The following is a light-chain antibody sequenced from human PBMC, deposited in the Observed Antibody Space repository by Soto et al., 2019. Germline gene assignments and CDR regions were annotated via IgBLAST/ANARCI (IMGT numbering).Light chain of an antibody. J-gene: IGLJ1*01. CDR3: SSYTSSTTQV. CDR1: SSDVGGYNY. Sequence: QSALTQPASVSGSPGQSITISCTGTSSDVGGYNYVSWYQQHPDKAPKLMIYEVGNRPSGVSKRFSGSKSGNTASLTISGLQAEDEADYYCSSYTSSTTQVFGTGTKLTVL. V-gene: IGLV2-14*01. CDR2: EVG.